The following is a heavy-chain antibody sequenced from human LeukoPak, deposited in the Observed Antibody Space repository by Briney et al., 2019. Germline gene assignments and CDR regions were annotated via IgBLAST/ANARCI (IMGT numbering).Heavy chain of an antibody. V-gene: IGHV3-23*01. Sequence: GGSLRLSCAASGFTFSSYAMSWVRQAPGKGLEWVSAISGSGGSTYYADSVKGRFTISRDNSKDTLYLQMNSLRAEDTAVYYCAKDLVSRDYDIYDYWGQGTLVTVS. CDR2: ISGSGGST. CDR3: AKDLVSRDYDIYDY. CDR1: GFTFSSYA. D-gene: IGHD3-9*01. J-gene: IGHJ4*02.